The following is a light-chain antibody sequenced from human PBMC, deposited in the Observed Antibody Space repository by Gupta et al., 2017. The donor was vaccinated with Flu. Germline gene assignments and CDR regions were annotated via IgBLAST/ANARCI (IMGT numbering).Light chain of an antibody. V-gene: IGKV1-39*01. J-gene: IGKJ2*01. CDR2: AVS. CDR1: QSISTS. Sequence: DIQMTQSPSSLSASVGDRVTITCRASQSISTSLNSYQQKPGKAPTFPVYAVSSSKSGIPSTFSGSGSLTAFALTIINLPPEDFAPSSCQQSHTSPPTFGRGTTLEIK. CDR3: QQSHTSPPT.